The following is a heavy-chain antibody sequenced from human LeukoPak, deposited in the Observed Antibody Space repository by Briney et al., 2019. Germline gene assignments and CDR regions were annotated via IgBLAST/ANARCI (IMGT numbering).Heavy chain of an antibody. V-gene: IGHV3-48*02. CDR2: ISSSSTI. J-gene: IGHJ4*02. CDR3: ARDTADYDFWSGYYRGETFDY. D-gene: IGHD3-3*01. CDR1: GFTFSSYS. Sequence: PGGSLRLSCAASGFTFSSYSMNWVRQAPGKGLEWVSYISSSSTIYYADSVKGRFTISRDNAKNSLYLQMNSLRDEDTAVYYCARDTADYDFWSGYYRGETFDYWGQGTLVTVSS.